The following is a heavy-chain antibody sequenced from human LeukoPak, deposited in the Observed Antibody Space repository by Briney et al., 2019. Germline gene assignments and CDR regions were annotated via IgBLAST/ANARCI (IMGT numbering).Heavy chain of an antibody. V-gene: IGHV1-58*01. CDR3: AREVVVVAASGNPRPYYFDY. CDR1: GFTFTSSA. D-gene: IGHD2-15*01. J-gene: IGHJ4*02. Sequence: SVKVSCKASGFTFTSSAVQWVRQARGQRLEWIGWIVVGSGNTNYAQKFQERVTITRDMSTSTAYMELSSLRSEDTAVYYCAREVVVVAASGNPRPYYFDYWGQGTLVTVSS. CDR2: IVVGSGNT.